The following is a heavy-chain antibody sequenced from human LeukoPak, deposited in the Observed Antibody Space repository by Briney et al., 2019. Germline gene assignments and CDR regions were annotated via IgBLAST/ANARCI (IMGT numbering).Heavy chain of an antibody. CDR1: GGTFSSYA. CDR2: IIPILGIA. D-gene: IGHD3-16*01. CDR3: ARENRGINGGKYIAY. V-gene: IGHV1-69*04. J-gene: IGHJ4*02. Sequence: ASVKVSCKASGGTFSSYAISWVRQAPGQGLEWMGRIIPILGIANYAQKFQGRVTITADKSTSTAYMELSSLRSEDTAVYHCARENRGINGGKYIAYWGQGTLVPASS.